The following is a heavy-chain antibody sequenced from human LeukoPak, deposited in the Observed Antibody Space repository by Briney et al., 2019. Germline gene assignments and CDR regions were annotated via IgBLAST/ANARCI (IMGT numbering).Heavy chain of an antibody. D-gene: IGHD1-14*01. V-gene: IGHV4-61*02. CDR1: GGSISSGNYY. J-gene: IGHJ1*01. CDR3: ASSPPDLRSGSYFQH. CDR2: IYTTGST. Sequence: PSETLSLTCTVSGGSISSGNYYWSWIRQPAGKGLEWIGRIYTTGSTNYNPSLKSRVTISVDTSKNQFSLKLNSVTAADTAVYYCASSPPDLRSGSYFQHWGQGTLVTVSS.